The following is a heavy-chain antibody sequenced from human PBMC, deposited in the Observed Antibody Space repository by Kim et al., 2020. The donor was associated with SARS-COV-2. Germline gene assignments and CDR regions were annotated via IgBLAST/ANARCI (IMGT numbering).Heavy chain of an antibody. Sequence: GGSLRLSCAASGFTFGDYAMHWVRQAPGKGLEWVSGISWNSGSIGYAGSVKGRLTISRDNAKNYLYLQMNSLRAEDTALHYCATDSTYDFWSGPDAFDIWGQGTMVTVSS. J-gene: IGHJ3*02. CDR2: ISWNSGSI. V-gene: IGHV3-9*01. CDR1: GFTFGDYA. D-gene: IGHD3-3*01. CDR3: ATDSTYDFWSGPDAFDI.